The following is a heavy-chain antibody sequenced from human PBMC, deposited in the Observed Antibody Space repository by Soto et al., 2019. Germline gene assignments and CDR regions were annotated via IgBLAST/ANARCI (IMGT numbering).Heavy chain of an antibody. CDR2: ISYDGSNK. Sequence: GGSLRLSCAASGFTFSSYGMHWVRQAPGKGLEWVAVISYDGSNKYYADSVKGRFTISRDNSKNTLYLQMNSLRAEDTAVYYCAKDLLRDSNMRYYYYYGMDVWGQGTTVTAP. CDR3: AKDLLRDSNMRYYYYYGMDV. CDR1: GFTFSSYG. J-gene: IGHJ6*02. V-gene: IGHV3-30*18. D-gene: IGHD3-22*01.